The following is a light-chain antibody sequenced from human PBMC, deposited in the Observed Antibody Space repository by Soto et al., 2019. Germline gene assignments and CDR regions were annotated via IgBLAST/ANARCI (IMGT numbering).Light chain of an antibody. CDR3: SSYTSSSTLVV. Sequence: QSALTQPASVSGSPGQSITISCTGTSSDIGGYNYVSWYQQHPGKAPKLMIYDVSNRPSGVSNRFSGSKSGSTASLTISGLQAEDEADYYCSSYTSSSTLVVFGVGTKLTVL. CDR2: DVS. V-gene: IGLV2-14*01. J-gene: IGLJ2*01. CDR1: SSDIGGYNY.